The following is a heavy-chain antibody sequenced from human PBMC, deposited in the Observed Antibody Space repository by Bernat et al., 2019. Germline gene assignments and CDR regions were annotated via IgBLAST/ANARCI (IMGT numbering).Heavy chain of an antibody. CDR3: TTAIRIGTSRD. J-gene: IGHJ4*02. V-gene: IGHV3-15*01. D-gene: IGHD1-7*01. CDR2: IKSKIDGGTT. Sequence: EVQLVESGGGLVKPGGSLRLSCAASGFTFSNAWMSWVRQAPGKGLEWVGRIKSKIDGGTTDFAAPVKGRFTISRDDSKHTLYLQMNSLKTEDTAMYYCTTAIRIGTSRDWGQGTLVTVSS. CDR1: GFTFSNAW.